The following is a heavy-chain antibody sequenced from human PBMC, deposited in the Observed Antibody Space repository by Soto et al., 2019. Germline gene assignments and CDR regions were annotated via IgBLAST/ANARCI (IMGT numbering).Heavy chain of an antibody. CDR1: GESVSSNSAA. Sequence: SQTLSLTCAIAGESVSSNSAAWNWIRQSPSRGLEWLGRTYYRSKWYNDYAVSVKSRITINPDTSKNQFSLQLNSVTPEDTAVYYCARDLGILTGYSLYYYYGMDVWGQGTTVTVSS. J-gene: IGHJ6*02. V-gene: IGHV6-1*01. D-gene: IGHD3-9*01. CDR3: ARDLGILTGYSLYYYYGMDV. CDR2: TYYRSKWYN.